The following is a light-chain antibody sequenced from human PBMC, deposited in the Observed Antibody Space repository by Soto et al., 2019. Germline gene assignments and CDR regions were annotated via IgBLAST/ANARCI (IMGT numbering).Light chain of an antibody. CDR1: NLQTKN. CDR2: DDK. J-gene: IGLJ2*01. CDR3: QVWDTNRGAV. Sequence: SYELTQPPSVSVAPGQTAIITCGGDNLQTKNVHWYQQRPGQAPVLVMYDDKKRPSGIPERFSGSSSGNLATLTLIRVESGDEADYYCQVWDTNRGAVFGGGTKLTVL. V-gene: IGLV3-21*02.